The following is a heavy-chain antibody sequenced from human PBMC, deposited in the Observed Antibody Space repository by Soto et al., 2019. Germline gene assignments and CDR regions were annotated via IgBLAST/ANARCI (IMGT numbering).Heavy chain of an antibody. Sequence: GGSLRLSCAASGFTFSDAWMSWVRQAPGKGLQWIGRVKSRTGGETTDYAAPVRGRFAISRDDSRNVLYLQMNRLKTEDTAVYYCTTSVVRFYFGLDVWGPGTTVTVAS. V-gene: IGHV3-15*01. CDR3: TTSVVRFYFGLDV. CDR1: GFTFSDAW. CDR2: VKSRTGGETT. D-gene: IGHD2-2*01. J-gene: IGHJ6*02.